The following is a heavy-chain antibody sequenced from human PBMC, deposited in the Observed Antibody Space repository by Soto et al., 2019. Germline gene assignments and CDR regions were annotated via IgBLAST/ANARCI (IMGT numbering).Heavy chain of an antibody. V-gene: IGHV3-33*01. CDR3: ARDSCEGPIQYHHCAMDF. Sequence: GGSLRLSCAASGFTFSSYGMHWVRQAPGKGLEWVAVIWYDGSNKYYADSVKGRFTISRDNAKNTLYLQMNSLRAEDTAVYYFARDSCEGPIQYHHCAMDFWGQGTMVTVSS. CDR1: GFTFSSYG. CDR2: IWYDGSNK. D-gene: IGHD2-21*01. J-gene: IGHJ6*02.